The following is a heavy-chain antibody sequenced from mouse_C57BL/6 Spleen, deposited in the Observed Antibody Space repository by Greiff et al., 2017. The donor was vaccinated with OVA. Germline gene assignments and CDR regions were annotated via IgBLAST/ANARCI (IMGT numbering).Heavy chain of an antibody. J-gene: IGHJ2*01. D-gene: IGHD1-1*01. CDR3: ARDLDYGSLFDY. V-gene: IGHV3-6*01. Sequence: VQLQQSGPGLVKPSQSLSLTCSVTGYSITSGYYWNWIRQFPGNKLEWMGYISYDGSNNYNPSLKNRISITRDTSKNQFFLKLNSVTTEDTATYCCARDLDYGSLFDYWGQGTTLTVSS. CDR2: ISYDGSN. CDR1: GYSITSGYY.